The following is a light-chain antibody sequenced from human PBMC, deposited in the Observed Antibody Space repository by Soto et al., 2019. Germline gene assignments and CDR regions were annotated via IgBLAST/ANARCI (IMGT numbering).Light chain of an antibody. CDR1: QSISSW. J-gene: IGKJ1*01. CDR3: QQYNSCPWA. CDR2: DAS. Sequence: MQRRQSPSSVSXXVGDXVTFXXWASQSISSWLAWYQQKPGKAPKLLIYDASILESGVPSRFSGSGSGTEFTLTISSLQPDDFATYYCQQYNSCPWALGQGAK. V-gene: IGKV1-5*01.